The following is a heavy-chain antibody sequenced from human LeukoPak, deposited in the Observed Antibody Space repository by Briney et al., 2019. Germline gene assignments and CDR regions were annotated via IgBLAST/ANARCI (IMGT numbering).Heavy chain of an antibody. D-gene: IGHD6-13*01. Sequence: ASVTVSCKASGYTFTSYGISWVRQAPGQGLEWMGWISAYNGNTNYAQKLQGRVTMPAETSSSTAYMELRSLRSDDAAVYYWARDLGSSSCDYWGQGTLVTVSS. CDR2: ISAYNGNT. CDR3: ARDLGSSSCDY. CDR1: GYTFTSYG. J-gene: IGHJ4*02. V-gene: IGHV1-18*01.